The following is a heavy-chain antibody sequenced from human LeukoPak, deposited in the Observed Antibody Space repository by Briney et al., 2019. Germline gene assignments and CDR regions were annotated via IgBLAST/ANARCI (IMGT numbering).Heavy chain of an antibody. CDR2: IYESGSA. V-gene: IGHV4-39*01. CDR1: GGSISSSFNY. D-gene: IGHD2-21*01. J-gene: IGHJ4*02. Sequence: KPSETLSLTCTVSGGSISSSFNYWAWIRQPPGTGLEWIGSIYESGSAYYNPSLKSRITMSVDTSENQFSLKLTSVTAADTAVYYCARGIPMEIAGGAFDYWGQGTLVTVSS. CDR3: ARGIPMEIAGGAFDY.